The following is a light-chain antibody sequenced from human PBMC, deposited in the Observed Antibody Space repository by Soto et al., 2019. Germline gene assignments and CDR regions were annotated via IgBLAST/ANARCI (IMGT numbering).Light chain of an antibody. CDR3: QQSHSFPIT. CDR2: AAS. J-gene: IGKJ5*01. V-gene: IGKV1-12*01. CDR1: RVISSW. Sequence: DIQMTQSPSSVSASVGDRVTITCRASRVISSWLAWYQQKPGKAHNLLIYAASNLQSGVPSRFSDSGSGTDFTLTISSLQPEDFATYYCQQSHSFPITFGQGTRLEI.